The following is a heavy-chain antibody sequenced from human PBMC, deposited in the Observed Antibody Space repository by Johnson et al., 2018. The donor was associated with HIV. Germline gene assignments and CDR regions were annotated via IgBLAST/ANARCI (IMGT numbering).Heavy chain of an antibody. CDR2: ISYDGSNK. CDR3: ARDLGRWELLGGRAFDI. J-gene: IGHJ3*02. V-gene: IGHV3-30-3*01. Sequence: QVQLVESGGGVVQPGRSLRLSCAASGFTFSSYAMHWVRQAPGKGLEWVAVISYDGSNKYYADSVKGRFTISRDNSKNTLYLQMNSLRAEDTAVYYCARDLGRWELLGGRAFDIWGQGTMVTVSS. D-gene: IGHD1-26*01. CDR1: GFTFSSYA.